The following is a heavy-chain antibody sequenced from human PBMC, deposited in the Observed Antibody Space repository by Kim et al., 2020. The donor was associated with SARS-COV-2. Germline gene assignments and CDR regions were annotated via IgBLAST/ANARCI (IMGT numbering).Heavy chain of an antibody. Sequence: ASVKVSCKASGYTFTSYYMHWVRQAPGQGLEWMGIINPSGGSTSYAQKFQGRVTMTRDTSTSTVYMELSSLRSEDTAVYYCARDLIAAAVHYYYYGMDVWGQGTTVTVSS. CDR3: ARDLIAAAVHYYYYGMDV. D-gene: IGHD6-13*01. V-gene: IGHV1-46*01. CDR1: GYTFTSYY. CDR2: INPSGGST. J-gene: IGHJ6*02.